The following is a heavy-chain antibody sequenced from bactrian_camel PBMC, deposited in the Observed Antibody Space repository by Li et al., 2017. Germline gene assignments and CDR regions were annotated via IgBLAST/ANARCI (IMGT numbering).Heavy chain of an antibody. CDR1: SSVYC. D-gene: IGHD4*01. J-gene: IGHJ4*01. CDR2: IDTDGGT. Sequence: QVQLVESGGGSVQAGGSLNLTCVASSSVYCMGWFRHPPGKREKREAVATIDTDGGTFYAVSVQGRFTISKDNVKNTIHLQMNRLNPDDTAMYYCAGVEIDRLCRWTEFSYWGQGTQVTVS. CDR3: AGVEIDRLCRWTEFSY. V-gene: IGHV3S53*01.